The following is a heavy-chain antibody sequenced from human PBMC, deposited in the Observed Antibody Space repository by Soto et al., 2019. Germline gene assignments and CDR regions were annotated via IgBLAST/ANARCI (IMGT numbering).Heavy chain of an antibody. CDR2: IYPGDSDT. J-gene: IGHJ6*02. CDR3: ARRGSGSYYGYYYYYGMDV. D-gene: IGHD1-26*01. V-gene: IGHV5-51*01. Sequence: GESLKISCKGSGYSFTSYWIGWVRQMPGKGLEWMGIIYPGDSDTRYSPSFQGQVTISADKSISTAYLQWSSLKASDTAMYYCARRGSGSYYGYYYYYGMDVWGQGTTVTVSS. CDR1: GYSFTSYW.